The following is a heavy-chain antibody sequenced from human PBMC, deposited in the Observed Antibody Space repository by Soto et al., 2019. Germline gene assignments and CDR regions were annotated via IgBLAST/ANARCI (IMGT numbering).Heavy chain of an antibody. CDR2: ITSSSDTI. CDR3: ARVVGVIPPGYYHAMDV. CDR1: GCTFISFH. V-gene: IGHV3-48*02. J-gene: IGHJ6*02. Sequence: PGGSLRLSCAASGCTFISFHMNWVLQAPGRGLEWVAYITSSSDTIYYSDSVKGRFTISRDNGKNSLFLQMNSLRDEDTAVYYCARVVGVIPPGYYHAMDVWGQAPTVTVPS. D-gene: IGHD3-22*01.